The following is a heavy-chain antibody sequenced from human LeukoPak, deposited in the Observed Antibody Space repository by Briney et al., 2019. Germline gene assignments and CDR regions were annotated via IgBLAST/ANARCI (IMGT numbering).Heavy chain of an antibody. CDR3: AKGGIVDSSGYYLPYYFDY. CDR2: ISWNSGSI. CDR1: GFTFDDYA. D-gene: IGHD3-22*01. V-gene: IGHV3-9*01. J-gene: IGHJ4*02. Sequence: GGSLRLSSAASGFTFDDYAMHWVRQAPGKGLEWGSGISWNSGSIGYADSVKGRFTISRDNAKNSLYLQMNSLRAEDTALYYCAKGGIVDSSGYYLPYYFDYWGQGTLVTVSS.